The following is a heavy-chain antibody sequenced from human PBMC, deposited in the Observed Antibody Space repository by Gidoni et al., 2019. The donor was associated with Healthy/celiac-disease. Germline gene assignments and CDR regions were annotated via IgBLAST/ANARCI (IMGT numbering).Heavy chain of an antibody. Sequence: EVQLLESGGGLVQHGGSLRLSCAASGFPVSRSAMSWVRQAPGKGLEWVSAISGSGGSTYYADSVKGRFTISRDNSKNTLYLQMNSLRAEDTAVYYCAKDTLVLYYYDSSGYSDYWGQGTLVTVSS. D-gene: IGHD3-22*01. CDR2: ISGSGGST. V-gene: IGHV3-23*01. CDR1: GFPVSRSA. J-gene: IGHJ4*02. CDR3: AKDTLVLYYYDSSGYSDY.